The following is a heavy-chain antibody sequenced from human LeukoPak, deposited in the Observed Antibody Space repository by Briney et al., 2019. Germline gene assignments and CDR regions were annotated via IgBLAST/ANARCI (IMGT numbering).Heavy chain of an antibody. Sequence: SETLSLTCTVSGGSISSSSYYWGWIRQPPGKGLEWIGSIYYSGSTYYNPSLKRRVTISVDTSKNQFSLKLSSVTAADTAVYYCARARVHSYGLWGQGTLVTVSS. CDR3: ARARVHSYGL. D-gene: IGHD5-18*01. J-gene: IGHJ4*02. V-gene: IGHV4-39*07. CDR1: GGSISSSSYY. CDR2: IYYSGST.